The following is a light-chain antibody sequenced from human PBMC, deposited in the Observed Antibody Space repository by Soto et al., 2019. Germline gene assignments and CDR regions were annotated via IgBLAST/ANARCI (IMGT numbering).Light chain of an antibody. CDR2: GAS. J-gene: IGKJ5*01. CDR1: QSVSSN. CDR3: QQYGNSPYT. V-gene: IGKV3-15*01. Sequence: EIVMTQSPATLSVSAGERATLSCRASQSVSSNLAWYQQKPGQAPRLLIYGASTRATGIPARFSGSGSGTDFTLTISRLEPEDFAVFHCQQYGNSPYTFGQGTRLEIK.